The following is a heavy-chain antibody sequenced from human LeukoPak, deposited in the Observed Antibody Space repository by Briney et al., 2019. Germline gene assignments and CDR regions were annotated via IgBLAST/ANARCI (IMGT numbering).Heavy chain of an antibody. CDR2: ISYDGSTK. CDR1: GFAFSNYG. CDR3: ARGGGDGDYVGSCY. D-gene: IGHD4-17*01. Sequence: GGSLRLSCAASGFAFSNYGMRWIRQAPGKGLEWVALISYDGSTKYYADSVKGRFTISRDNSKNTLYLQMNSLRAEDTAVYYCARGGGDGDYVGSCYWGQGTLVTVSS. V-gene: IGHV3-30*03. J-gene: IGHJ4*02.